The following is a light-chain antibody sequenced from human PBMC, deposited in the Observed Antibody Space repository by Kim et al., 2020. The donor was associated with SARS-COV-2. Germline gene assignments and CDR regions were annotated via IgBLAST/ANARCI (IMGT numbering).Light chain of an antibody. CDR1: QSVSSY. CDR2: DAS. Sequence: EIVLTQSPATLSLSPGERATLSCRASQSVSSYLAWYQQKPGQAPRLLIYDASNRATGIPARFSGSGSGTDFTLTISSLEPEDFAVYYCQQRSNFLTFGGGTKLEIK. J-gene: IGKJ4*01. CDR3: QQRSNFLT. V-gene: IGKV3-11*01.